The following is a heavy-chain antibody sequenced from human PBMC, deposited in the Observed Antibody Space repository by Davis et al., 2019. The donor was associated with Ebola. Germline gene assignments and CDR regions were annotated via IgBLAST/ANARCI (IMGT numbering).Heavy chain of an antibody. CDR3: ASSKRGDYYGMDV. Sequence: PGGSLRLSCAASGFTFSSYWMSWVRQAPGKGLEWVAYIKQDGSEKYYVDSVKGRFTISRDNAKNSLYLQMNSLRAEDTAVYYCASSKRGDYYGMDVWGQGTTVTVSS. CDR2: IKQDGSEK. V-gene: IGHV3-7*01. CDR1: GFTFSSYW. J-gene: IGHJ6*02. D-gene: IGHD2-2*01.